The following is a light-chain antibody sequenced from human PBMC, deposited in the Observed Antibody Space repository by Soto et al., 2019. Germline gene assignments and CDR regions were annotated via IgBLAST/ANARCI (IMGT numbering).Light chain of an antibody. CDR3: QQRSDWPT. Sequence: EIVLTQSPATLSLSPGERATRSCRASQSIGSFLAWYQQKPGQAPRLLIYDKSNRATGIPARFSGSGSETDFTLTISSLEPEDSAVYYCQQRSDWPTFGQGIKVEIQ. CDR1: QSIGSF. CDR2: DKS. J-gene: IGKJ2*01. V-gene: IGKV3-11*01.